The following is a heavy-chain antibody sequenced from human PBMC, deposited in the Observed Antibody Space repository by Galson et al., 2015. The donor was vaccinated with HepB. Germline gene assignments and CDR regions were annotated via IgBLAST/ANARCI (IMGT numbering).Heavy chain of an antibody. V-gene: IGHV3-23*01. J-gene: IGHJ5*02. CDR3: AKAPVAAAPLWFDP. CDR2: ISGSGGSR. Sequence: SLRLSCAASGFTFSSYAMSWVRQAPGKGLEWVSGISGSGGSRYNADSVKGRFTISRDNSKNTLYLQMNSLRVEDTAVYYCAKAPVAAAPLWFDPWGQGALVTVSS. D-gene: IGHD2-15*01. CDR1: GFTFSSYA.